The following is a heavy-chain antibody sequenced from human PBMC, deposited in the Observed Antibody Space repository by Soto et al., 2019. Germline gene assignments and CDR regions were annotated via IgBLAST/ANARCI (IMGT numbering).Heavy chain of an antibody. Sequence: GGSLRLSCAASGFTVSSNYMSWVRQAPGKGLEWVSLIYSGGSTHYADSVEGRFTIYRDNSKNTLYLQMNSLRAEDTAVYYCATNSYDYIWGTYRSLPFDYWGPGTLVTVSS. V-gene: IGHV3-66*01. CDR1: GFTVSSNY. D-gene: IGHD3-16*02. J-gene: IGHJ4*02. CDR3: ATNSYDYIWGTYRSLPFDY. CDR2: IYSGGST.